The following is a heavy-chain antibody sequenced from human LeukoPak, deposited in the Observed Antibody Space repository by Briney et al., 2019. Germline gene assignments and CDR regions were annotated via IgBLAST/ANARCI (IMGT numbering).Heavy chain of an antibody. CDR2: IHDSGSS. Sequence: PSETLSLTCTVSGDSISSYYWSWIRQPPGKGLEWIGYIHDSGSSNYYPSLKSRVTISVDTSKNQFSLKLSSVTAADTAVYYCARTGSTVTMLYPFDHWGQGTLVTVSS. D-gene: IGHD4-17*01. J-gene: IGHJ4*02. CDR3: ARTGSTVTMLYPFDH. V-gene: IGHV4-59*01. CDR1: GDSISSYY.